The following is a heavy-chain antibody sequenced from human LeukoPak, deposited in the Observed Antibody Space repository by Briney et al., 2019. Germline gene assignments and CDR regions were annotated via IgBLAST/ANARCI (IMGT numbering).Heavy chain of an antibody. J-gene: IGHJ4*02. CDR1: GVTFSSYW. Sequence: GGSLRLSCAASGVTFSSYWMGWVRQAPGKGLEWVASIQRDGSERYYVDSVKGRFTISRDNAENSLSLQMLSLRPEDAAVYYCARDGGLFGILTAYYFDSWGQGTLVTVSS. V-gene: IGHV3-7*01. CDR2: IQRDGSER. CDR3: ARDGGLFGILTAYYFDS. D-gene: IGHD3-3*01.